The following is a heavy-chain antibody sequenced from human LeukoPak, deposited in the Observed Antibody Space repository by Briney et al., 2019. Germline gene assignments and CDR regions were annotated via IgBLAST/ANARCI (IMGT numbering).Heavy chain of an antibody. J-gene: IGHJ4*02. V-gene: IGHV3-21*01. D-gene: IGHD4-17*01. Sequence: GGSLRLSCAASGFTFSSYSMNWVRQAPGKGLEWVSSISSSSSYIYYADSVTGRFTISRDNAKNSLYLQMNSLRAEDTAVYYCARDRGDYGDSGGLDYWGQGTLVTVSS. CDR2: ISSSSSYI. CDR1: GFTFSSYS. CDR3: ARDRGDYGDSGGLDY.